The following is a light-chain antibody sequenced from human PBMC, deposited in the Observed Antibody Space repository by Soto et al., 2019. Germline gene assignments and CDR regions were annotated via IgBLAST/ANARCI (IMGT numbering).Light chain of an antibody. V-gene: IGKV3-20*01. J-gene: IGKJ1*01. CDR2: GAS. CDR3: QPYGISQT. Sequence: SHSPAPLSVATGERATLSWRASQSVSRNLAWYQQKPGQPPRLLISGASSRATGIPDRFSGSGSGTDFTLTISRLEPEDFTVYYCQPYGISQTFGQGTKVDIK. CDR1: QSVSRN.